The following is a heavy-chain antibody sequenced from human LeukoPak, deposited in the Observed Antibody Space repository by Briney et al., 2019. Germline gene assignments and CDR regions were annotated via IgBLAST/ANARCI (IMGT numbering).Heavy chain of an antibody. CDR2: VYHSGST. D-gene: IGHD3-22*01. CDR1: GYSVSSGYF. J-gene: IGHJ3*01. Sequence: SETLSLTCTVSGYSVSSGYFWGWIRPPPGKGLEWIGSVYHSGSTYYNPSLKSRVTISVDTSKNQFSLKLSSVTAADTAVYYCARFWPSLSLLVVSDARDFWGQGTTVIVSS. CDR3: ARFWPSLSLLVVSDARDF. V-gene: IGHV4-38-2*02.